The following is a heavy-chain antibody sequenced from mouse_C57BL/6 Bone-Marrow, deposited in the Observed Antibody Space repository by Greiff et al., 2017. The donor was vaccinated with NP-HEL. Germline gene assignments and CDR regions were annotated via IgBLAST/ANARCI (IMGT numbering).Heavy chain of an antibody. CDR1: GYTFTDYY. Sequence: VQLQQSGAELVRPGASVKLSCKASGYTFTDYYINWVKQRPGQGLEWIARIYPGSGNTYYNEKFKGKATLTAEKSSSTAYMQLSSLTSEDSAVYFCAREGVGRLFAYWGQGTLVTVSA. D-gene: IGHD1-3*01. CDR2: IYPGSGNT. V-gene: IGHV1-76*01. CDR3: AREGVGRLFAY. J-gene: IGHJ3*01.